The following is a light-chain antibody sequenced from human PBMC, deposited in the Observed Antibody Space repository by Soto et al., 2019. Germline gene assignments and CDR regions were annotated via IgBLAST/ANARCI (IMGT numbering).Light chain of an antibody. CDR1: RGIGDR. Sequence: DIQMTQSPSSLSAVVGDRATITCRASRGIGDRLAWFQQKPGKAPQFLIQAASNLQSGVPSRFGGSGSGTEFILSINSMQPEEIATYYCLQVSSFQRTFGQGTKVDIK. CDR2: AAS. V-gene: IGKV1-12*01. J-gene: IGKJ1*01. CDR3: LQVSSFQRT.